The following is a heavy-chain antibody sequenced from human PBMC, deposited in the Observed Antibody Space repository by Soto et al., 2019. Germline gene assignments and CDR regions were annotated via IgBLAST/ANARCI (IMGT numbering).Heavy chain of an antibody. CDR2: IYYSGST. CDR1: GGSISSYY. V-gene: IGHV4-59*01. Sequence: SETLSLTCTVSGGSISSYYWSWIRQPPGKGLEWIGYIYYSGSTNYNPSLKSRVTISVDTSKNQFSLKLSSVTAADTAVYYCARDPRYYYDSSGYSKGFDPWGQGTLVTVSS. CDR3: ARDPRYYYDSSGYSKGFDP. D-gene: IGHD3-22*01. J-gene: IGHJ5*02.